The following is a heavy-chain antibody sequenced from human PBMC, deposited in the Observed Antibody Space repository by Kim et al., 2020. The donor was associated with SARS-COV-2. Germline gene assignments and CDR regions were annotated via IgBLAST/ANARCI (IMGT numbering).Heavy chain of an antibody. CDR2: INHRGST. CDR1: GGSFSDYN. Sequence: SETLSLTCAVYGGSFSDYNWSWIRQTPGKGLEWMWEINHRGSTKPSPSLKSRITISVDTSKSQFSLRLNSMTATDTAIYYCARGRAGVVRAPVKGVGPYYDCIATDVWGRRTPFAVSS. D-gene: IGHD3-3*01. CDR3: ARGRAGVVRAPVKGVGPYYDCIATDV. V-gene: IGHV4-34*01. J-gene: IGHJ6*02.